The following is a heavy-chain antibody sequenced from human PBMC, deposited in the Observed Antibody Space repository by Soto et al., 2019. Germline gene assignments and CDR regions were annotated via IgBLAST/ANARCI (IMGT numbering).Heavy chain of an antibody. CDR1: GYSFISYC. Sequence: GESLRNCWKGSGYSFISYCGSWVRQMHGKGLEWMGRIDPSDSYTNYSPSFQGHVTISADKSISTAYLQWSSLKASDTAMYYCASAIGGSSSWYFWFDPWGQGTLVTVSS. D-gene: IGHD6-13*01. CDR3: ASAIGGSSSWYFWFDP. CDR2: IDPSDSYT. V-gene: IGHV5-10-1*01. J-gene: IGHJ5*02.